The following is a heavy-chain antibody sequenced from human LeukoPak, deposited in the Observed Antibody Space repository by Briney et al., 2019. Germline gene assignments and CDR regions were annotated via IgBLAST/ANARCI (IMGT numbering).Heavy chain of an antibody. V-gene: IGHV3-15*01. Sequence: GGSLRLSCAASGFTFSNAWMSWVRQAPGKGLEWVGRIKSKTDGGTTDYAAPVKGRFTISRDDSKNTLYLQMNSLKTEDTAVYYCARGDPLLLWFGESLNYFDYWGQGTLVTVSS. CDR1: GFTFSNAW. CDR2: IKSKTDGGTT. D-gene: IGHD3-10*01. CDR3: ARGDPLLLWFGESLNYFDY. J-gene: IGHJ4*02.